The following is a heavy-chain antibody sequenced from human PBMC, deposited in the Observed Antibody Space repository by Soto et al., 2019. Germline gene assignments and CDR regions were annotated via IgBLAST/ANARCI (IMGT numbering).Heavy chain of an antibody. Sequence: QVQLVQSGAEVKEPGASVKVSCKASGYTLSTYALHWVRQAPGQRLEWMGWIDADNDNTKYSLKFQGRVTITWDTSASTAYMELSGLRSEDTAMYYCARGGSGIFDYWGQGTLVTVSS. CDR1: GYTLSTYA. D-gene: IGHD2-15*01. CDR3: ARGGSGIFDY. J-gene: IGHJ4*02. CDR2: IDADNDNT. V-gene: IGHV1-3*01.